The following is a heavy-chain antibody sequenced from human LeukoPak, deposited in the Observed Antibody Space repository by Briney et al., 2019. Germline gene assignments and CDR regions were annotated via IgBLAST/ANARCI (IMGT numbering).Heavy chain of an antibody. Sequence: ASVKVSCQASGYTFTGYYMRWVGQATGQGLEWMGWINPNRGGTNYAQKFQGRVTMPSDTSISTAYMELRRLRSDDRGVAYSPRSILFAPQRKWFDPWGQGTLVTVSS. D-gene: IGHD3-9*01. J-gene: IGHJ5*02. V-gene: IGHV1-2*02. CDR1: GYTFTGYY. CDR3: PRSILFAPQRKWFDP. CDR2: INPNRGGT.